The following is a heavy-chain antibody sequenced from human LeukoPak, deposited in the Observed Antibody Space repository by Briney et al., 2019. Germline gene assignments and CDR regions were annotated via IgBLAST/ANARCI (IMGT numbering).Heavy chain of an antibody. V-gene: IGHV1-2*02. Sequence: ASVKVSCKASGYTFTGYYMHWVRQAPGQGLEWMGWINPNSGGTNYAQKFQGRVTMTRDTSISTAYMELSRLRSDDTAVYYCARVLGGWYPWDVWGKGTTVTVSS. CDR2: INPNSGGT. J-gene: IGHJ6*04. CDR1: GYTFTGYY. CDR3: ARVLGGWYPWDV. D-gene: IGHD6-19*01.